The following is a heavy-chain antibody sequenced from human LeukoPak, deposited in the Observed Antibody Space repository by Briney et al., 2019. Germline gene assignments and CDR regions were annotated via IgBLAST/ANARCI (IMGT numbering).Heavy chain of an antibody. D-gene: IGHD2-2*01. V-gene: IGHV1-46*01. CDR2: INPSGGST. J-gene: IGHJ4*02. CDR3: ARDKGRYQFDY. CDR1: GYTFASYY. Sequence: GASVKISCKASGYTFASYYMHWVRQAPGQGLEWMGIINPSGGSTSYAQKFQGRVTMTRDTSTSTVYMELSSLRSEDTAVYYCARDKGRYQFDYWGQGTLVTVSS.